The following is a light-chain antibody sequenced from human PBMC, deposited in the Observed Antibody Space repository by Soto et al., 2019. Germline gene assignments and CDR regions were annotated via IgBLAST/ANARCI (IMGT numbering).Light chain of an antibody. J-gene: IGLJ2*01. Sequence: QSALTRPASVSGSPGQSITISCIGTSSDVGAYNYVSWYQQHPGRAPKLMIHDVSNRPSGVSNRFSGSKSGNTASLTISGLQAEDEADYYCSSYTTISTVVFGGGTKLTVL. CDR2: DVS. CDR1: SSDVGAYNY. CDR3: SSYTTISTVV. V-gene: IGLV2-14*03.